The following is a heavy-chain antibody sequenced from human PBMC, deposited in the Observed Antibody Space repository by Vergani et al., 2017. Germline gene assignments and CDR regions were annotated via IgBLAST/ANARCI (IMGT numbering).Heavy chain of an antibody. J-gene: IGHJ3*02. V-gene: IGHV4-38-2*01. D-gene: IGHD1-20*01. CDR1: GYSISSGYY. Sequence: QVQLQESGPGLVKPSETLSLTCAVSGYSISSGYYWGWIRQPPGKGLEWIGSIYHSGSTYYNPSLKSRVTISVDTSKNQFSLKLSSVTAADTAVYYCARAYNWRANAFDIWGQGTMVTVSS. CDR2: IYHSGST. CDR3: ARAYNWRANAFDI.